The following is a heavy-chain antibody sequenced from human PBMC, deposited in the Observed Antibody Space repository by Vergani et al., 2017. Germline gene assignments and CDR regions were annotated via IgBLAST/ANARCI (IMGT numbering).Heavy chain of an antibody. J-gene: IGHJ5*02. CDR3: ARPGAYQLLSGDWFDP. CDR1: GGSISSYY. CDR2: IYTSGSN. Sequence: QVQLQESGPGLVKPSETLSLTCTVSGGSISSYYWSWIRQPPGKGLEWIGYIYTSGSNNYNPSLKSPVTISVDTSKNQFSLKPSAVTAADTAVYYCARPGAYQLLSGDWFDPWGQGTLVTVSS. D-gene: IGHD2-2*01. V-gene: IGHV4-4*09.